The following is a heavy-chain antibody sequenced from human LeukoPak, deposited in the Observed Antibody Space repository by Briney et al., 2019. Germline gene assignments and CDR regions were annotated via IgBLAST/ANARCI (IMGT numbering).Heavy chain of an antibody. Sequence: SETLSLTCAVYDESFSGYYWSWIRQPPGKGLEWIGEINHSGSTNYNPSLKSRVTISVDTSKNQFSLELSSVTAADTAVYYCARAIGPSIAVAGSECYFDYWGQGTLVTVSS. CDR2: INHSGST. D-gene: IGHD6-19*01. V-gene: IGHV4-34*01. J-gene: IGHJ4*02. CDR1: DESFSGYY. CDR3: ARAIGPSIAVAGSECYFDY.